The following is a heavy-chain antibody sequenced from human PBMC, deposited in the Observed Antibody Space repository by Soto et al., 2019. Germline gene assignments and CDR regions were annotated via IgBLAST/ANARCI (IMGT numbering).Heavy chain of an antibody. J-gene: IGHJ6*02. CDR1: GYSFTSYW. D-gene: IGHD3-3*01. CDR2: IDPSDSYT. CDR3: ARDQGGITIFGVPYGMDV. V-gene: IGHV5-10-1*01. Sequence: PGESLKISCKVSGYSFTSYWISWVRQMPGKGLEWMGRIDPSDSYTNYSPSFQGHVTISADKSISTAYLQWSSLNVADTAVYYCARDQGGITIFGVPYGMDVWGQGTTVTV.